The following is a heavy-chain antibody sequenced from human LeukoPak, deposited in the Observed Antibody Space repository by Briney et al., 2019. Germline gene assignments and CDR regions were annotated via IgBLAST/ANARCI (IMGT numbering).Heavy chain of an antibody. J-gene: IGHJ4*02. V-gene: IGHV4-39*01. D-gene: IGHD3-10*01. Sequence: SETLSLTCTVSGGSISNTNYYWSWIRQPPGKELEWIASINYGGTTYYNPSLKSRVTISVDTSKNQFSLRLSSVTAADTAVYLCARYVVYGSGKYYFDYWSQGSLVTVSS. CDR2: INYGGTT. CDR3: ARYVVYGSGKYYFDY. CDR1: GGSISNTNYY.